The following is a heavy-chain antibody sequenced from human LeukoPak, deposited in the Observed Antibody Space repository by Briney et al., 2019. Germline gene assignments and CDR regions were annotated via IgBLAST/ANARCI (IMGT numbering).Heavy chain of an antibody. J-gene: IGHJ4*02. CDR3: ARDYCGGDCYSL. CDR1: GFTFSNSA. V-gene: IGHV3-48*03. CDR2: ISGSGDIM. D-gene: IGHD2-21*02. Sequence: GGSLRLSCAASGFTFSNSAMNWVRQAPGKGLEWVSFISGSGDIMHYADSVKGRFTISRDNAKSSLYLQMNSLRAEDTAVYYCARDYCGGDCYSLWGQGTLVTVSS.